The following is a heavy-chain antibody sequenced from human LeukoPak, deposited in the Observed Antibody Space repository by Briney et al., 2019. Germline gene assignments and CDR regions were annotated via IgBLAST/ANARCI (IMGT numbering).Heavy chain of an antibody. CDR3: ARDLKYYDSSGYSDT. D-gene: IGHD3-22*01. J-gene: IGHJ3*01. V-gene: IGHV3-23*01. CDR1: GFTFSSYA. CDR2: ISGSGGST. Sequence: GGSLRLSCAASGFTFSSYAMSWVRQAPGKGLEWVSAISGSGGSTYYADSVKGRFTISRDNSKNTLYLQMNSLRAEDTAVYYCARDLKYYDSSGYSDTWGQGTMVTVSS.